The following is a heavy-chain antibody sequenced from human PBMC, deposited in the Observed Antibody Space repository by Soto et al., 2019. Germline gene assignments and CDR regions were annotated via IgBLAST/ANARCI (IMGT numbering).Heavy chain of an antibody. CDR2: IKQDGSEK. CDR3: ARGTVRGYSGYALAHYGMDV. J-gene: IGHJ6*02. V-gene: IGHV3-7*05. D-gene: IGHD5-12*01. CDR1: GFTFSSYW. Sequence: GGSLRLSCAASGFTFSSYWMSWVRQAPGKGLEWVANIKQDGSEKYYVDSVKGRFTISRDNAKNSLYLQMNSLRAEDTAVYYCARGTVRGYSGYALAHYGMDVWGQGTTVTVSS.